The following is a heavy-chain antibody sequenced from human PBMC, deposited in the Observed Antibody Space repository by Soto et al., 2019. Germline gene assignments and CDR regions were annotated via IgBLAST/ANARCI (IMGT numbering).Heavy chain of an antibody. CDR1: GGSISTSRFY. V-gene: IGHV4-39*01. CDR3: ARIGYSYGPNFDY. Sequence: SETLSLTCTVSGGSISTSRFYWGWIRQPPGKGLEWIGSIYYGGSTNYKSSLKSRVTISVDTSTDQFSLKLSSVTASDTAVYYCARIGYSYGPNFDYWGQGTLVTVSS. D-gene: IGHD5-18*01. J-gene: IGHJ4*02. CDR2: IYYGGST.